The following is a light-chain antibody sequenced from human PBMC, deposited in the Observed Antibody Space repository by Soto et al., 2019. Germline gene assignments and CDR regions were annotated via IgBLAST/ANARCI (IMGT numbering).Light chain of an antibody. V-gene: IGLV2-14*01. J-gene: IGLJ2*01. Sequence: QSALTQPAAVSGSPGQSITISFTGTSSDVGGYNYVSWHQQHPGKAPKLMIYEVSNRPSGVSNRFSGSKSGNTASLTISGLQAEDEADYYCTSYTSNSTLVVFGGGTKVTVL. CDR3: TSYTSNSTLVV. CDR2: EVS. CDR1: SSDVGGYNY.